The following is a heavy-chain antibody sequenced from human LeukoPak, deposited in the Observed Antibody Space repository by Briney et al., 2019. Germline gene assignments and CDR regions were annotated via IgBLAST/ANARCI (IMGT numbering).Heavy chain of an antibody. J-gene: IGHJ5*02. V-gene: IGHV3-30*02. CDR2: LRKDATYS. D-gene: IGHD1-26*01. CDR1: GFPFSSYG. Sequence: GGSLRLSCAASGFPFSSYGMYWVRQTPDKGLQWVAYLRKDATYSNYADSVRGRFTISRDNSKNTLDLQMSSLRVEDTAVYYCAKGPSGNQFDPWGQGTLVSVSS. CDR3: AKGPSGNQFDP.